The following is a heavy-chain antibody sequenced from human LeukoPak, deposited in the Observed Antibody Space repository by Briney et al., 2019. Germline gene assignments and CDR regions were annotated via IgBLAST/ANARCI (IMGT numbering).Heavy chain of an antibody. CDR3: ARYSGSYPHHFDY. CDR1: GDSVSSNSAA. J-gene: IGHJ4*02. D-gene: IGHD1-26*01. Sequence: SQTLSLTCAISGDSVSSNSAAWIWISQSPSRDLQWLGRTYYRSKWYNYYAVFVKRRITINPDTSKNQFSLQLNTGTPEDTAVYYCARYSGSYPHHFDYWGQGTLVTVSS. V-gene: IGHV6-1*01. CDR2: TYYRSKWYN.